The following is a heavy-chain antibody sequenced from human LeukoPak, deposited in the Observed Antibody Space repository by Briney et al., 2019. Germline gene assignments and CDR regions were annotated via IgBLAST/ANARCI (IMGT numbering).Heavy chain of an antibody. D-gene: IGHD6-6*01. CDR1: GFTFGDYA. Sequence: PGGSLRLSCTASGFTFGDYAMSWVRQAPGKGLEWVGFIRSKAYGGTTEYAASVKGRFTISRDDSKSIAYLQMNSLKTEDTAVYYCTRGSSSSLIAFDIWGQGTMVTVSS. CDR3: TRGSSSSLIAFDI. CDR2: IRSKAYGGTT. J-gene: IGHJ3*02. V-gene: IGHV3-49*04.